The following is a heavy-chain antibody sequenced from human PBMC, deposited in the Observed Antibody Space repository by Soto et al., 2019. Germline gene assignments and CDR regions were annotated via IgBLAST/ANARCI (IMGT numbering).Heavy chain of an antibody. CDR2: IWFDGSNK. Sequence: QVQVVESGGGVVQPGRSLRLSCVASGFKFSTYGMHWVRQAPGKGLEWVAVIWFDGSNKYYGDSVKGRFTISRDNSKNTVYLQMNSLRVEDTAVNYCARDRRFLEWLDYWGQGTLVTVSS. D-gene: IGHD3-3*01. CDR3: ARDRRFLEWLDY. J-gene: IGHJ4*02. CDR1: GFKFSTYG. V-gene: IGHV3-33*01.